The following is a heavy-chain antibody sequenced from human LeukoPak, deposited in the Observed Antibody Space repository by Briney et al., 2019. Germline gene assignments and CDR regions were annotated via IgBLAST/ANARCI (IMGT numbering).Heavy chain of an antibody. CDR3: AERGYSGYVGN. CDR2: ISYDGSNK. D-gene: IGHD5-12*01. CDR1: GFTFSSYG. V-gene: IGHV3-30*03. Sequence: PGGSLRLSCAASGFTFSSYGMHWVRQAPGKGLEWVAVISYDGSNKYYADSVKGRFTISRDNSKNTLYLQMNSLRAEDTAVYYCAERGYSGYVGNWGQGTLVTVSS. J-gene: IGHJ4*02.